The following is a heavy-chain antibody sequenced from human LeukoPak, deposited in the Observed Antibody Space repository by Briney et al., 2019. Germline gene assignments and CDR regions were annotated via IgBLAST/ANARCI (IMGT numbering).Heavy chain of an antibody. CDR2: INPNRGCT. V-gene: IGHV1-2*02. Sequence: ASVKVSCKASGYTFTGYYMHWVRQAPGQGLEWMGWINPNRGCTNYAQKFQGRVTMTRDTSISTAYMELSRLRSDDTAVYYCARGVRYYYGSGSSHNDYWGQGTLVTVSS. D-gene: IGHD3-10*01. J-gene: IGHJ4*02. CDR1: GYTFTGYY. CDR3: ARGVRYYYGSGSSHNDY.